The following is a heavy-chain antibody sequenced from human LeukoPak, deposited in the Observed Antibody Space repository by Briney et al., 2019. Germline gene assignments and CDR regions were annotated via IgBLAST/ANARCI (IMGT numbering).Heavy chain of an antibody. J-gene: IGHJ5*02. Sequence: PSETLSLTCTVSGGSISSYYWSWLRQPPGKGLEWIGYIYYSGSTNYNPSLKSRVTISVDTSKNQFSLKLSSVTAADTAVYYCARVKRSSSSGSRIRFDPWGQGTLVTVSS. CDR3: ARVKRSSSSGSRIRFDP. CDR1: GGSISSYY. D-gene: IGHD6-6*01. CDR2: IYYSGST. V-gene: IGHV4-59*01.